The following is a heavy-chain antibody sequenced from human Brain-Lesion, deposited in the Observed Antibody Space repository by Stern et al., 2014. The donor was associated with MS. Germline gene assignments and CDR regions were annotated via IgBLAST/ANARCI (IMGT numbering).Heavy chain of an antibody. V-gene: IGHV1-2*02. CDR3: ARDQRGITIFGVVTDYYYLGMDV. Sequence: VQLEESGAEVKKPGASVKVSCKTSGYIFTGYYIHWVRQAPGQGLEWMEWINPNTGGTKYAQKFQGRVTMSRDTSISTAYVELSNLTSDDTAVYYCARDQRGITIFGVVTDYYYLGMDVWGQGTTVTVSS. CDR2: INPNTGGT. D-gene: IGHD3-3*01. CDR1: GYIFTGYY. J-gene: IGHJ6*02.